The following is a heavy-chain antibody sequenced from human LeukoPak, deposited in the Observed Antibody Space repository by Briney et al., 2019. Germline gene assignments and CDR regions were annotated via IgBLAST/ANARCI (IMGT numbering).Heavy chain of an antibody. V-gene: IGHV3-21*01. J-gene: IGHJ5*02. CDR2: ISSSSSYI. CDR1: GFTFSSYA. Sequence: GGSLRLSCAASGFTFSSYAMSWVRQAPGKGLEWVSSISSSSSYIYNADSVKGRFTISRDNAKNSLYLQMNSLRAEDTAVYYCASHTTGPWGQGTLVTVSS. D-gene: IGHD4-17*01. CDR3: ASHTTGP.